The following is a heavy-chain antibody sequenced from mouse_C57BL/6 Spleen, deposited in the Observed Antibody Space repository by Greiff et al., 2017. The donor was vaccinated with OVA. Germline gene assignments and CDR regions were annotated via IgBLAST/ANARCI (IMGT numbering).Heavy chain of an antibody. Sequence: VQLKESGAELVRPGASVKLSCTASGFNIKDYYMHWVKQRPEQGLEWIGRIDPEDGDTEYAPKFQGKATMTADTSSNTAYLQLSSLTSEDTAVYYCTHYGSSPAWFAYWGQGTLVTVSA. CDR3: THYGSSPAWFAY. CDR1: GFNIKDYY. CDR2: IDPEDGDT. D-gene: IGHD1-1*01. V-gene: IGHV14-1*01. J-gene: IGHJ3*01.